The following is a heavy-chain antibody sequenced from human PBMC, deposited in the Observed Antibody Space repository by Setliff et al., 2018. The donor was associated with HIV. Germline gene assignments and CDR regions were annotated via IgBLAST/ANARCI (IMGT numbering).Heavy chain of an antibody. J-gene: IGHJ1*01. CDR3: ARDLSSGWYGEEYFQH. V-gene: IGHV1-18*01. CDR2: INIDSGHT. CDR1: GYSFTAYG. D-gene: IGHD6-19*01. Sequence: ASVKVSCKASGYSFTAYGISWVRQAPGQGFEWMGWINIDSGHTNFAQKFQDRVTVTTDTSTNTTYMELRGLRSDDTATYYCARDLSSGWYGEEYFQHWGQGTLVTVSS.